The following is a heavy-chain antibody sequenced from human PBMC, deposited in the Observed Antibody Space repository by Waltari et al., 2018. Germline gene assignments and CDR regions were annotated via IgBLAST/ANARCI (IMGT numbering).Heavy chain of an antibody. D-gene: IGHD2-2*01. CDR1: GFTFSNYA. CDR2: ISGGTT. J-gene: IGHJ4*02. Sequence: EVQLLESGGGRVQPGGSLRLCCAASGFTFSNYAMSWVRKATGKGLEWVSSISGGTTYYADSVRGRFTISRDNSKNTLSLQMNSLRGDDTAAYYCAKVQRGNCGSASCTFFDYWGQGTLVTVSS. CDR3: AKVQRGNCGSASCTFFDY. V-gene: IGHV3-23*01.